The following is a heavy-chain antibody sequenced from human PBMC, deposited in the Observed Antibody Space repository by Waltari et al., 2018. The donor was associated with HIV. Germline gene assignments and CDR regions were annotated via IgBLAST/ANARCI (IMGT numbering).Heavy chain of an antibody. J-gene: IGHJ4*02. V-gene: IGHV3-74*01. Sequence: ASGFTFRSFWMHWVRRAPGKGLVWVSRINTDGSGTDYAGSVKGRFTISRDNAKNTLYLQMNTLRADDMAVYYCVRGSSSWIGVDHWGQGTLVTVSS. CDR2: INTDGSGT. CDR1: GFTFRSFW. CDR3: VRGSSSWIGVDH. D-gene: IGHD3-10*01.